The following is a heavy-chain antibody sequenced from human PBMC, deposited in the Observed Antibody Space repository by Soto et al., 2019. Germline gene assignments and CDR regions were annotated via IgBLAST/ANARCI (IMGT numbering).Heavy chain of an antibody. CDR1: GFTFSSYG. D-gene: IGHD4-17*01. J-gene: IGHJ2*01. Sequence: QVQLVESGGGVVQPGRSLRLSCAASGFTFSSYGMHWVRQAPGKGLEWVAVISYDGSNKYYADSVKGRFTISRDNSKNTLYLQMNSLRAEDTAVYYCAKDYGDPSYWYFDLWGRGTLVTGSS. CDR3: AKDYGDPSYWYFDL. CDR2: ISYDGSNK. V-gene: IGHV3-30*18.